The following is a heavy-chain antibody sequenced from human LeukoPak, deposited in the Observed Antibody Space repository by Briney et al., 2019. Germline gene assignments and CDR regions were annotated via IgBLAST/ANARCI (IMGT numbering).Heavy chain of an antibody. CDR3: AREIPNYDFWSGYPVGFDY. D-gene: IGHD3-3*01. V-gene: IGHV3-48*03. Sequence: PRGSLRLSCAASGFTFSSYEMNWVRQAPGKGLEWVSYISSSGSTIYYADSVKGRFTISRDNAKNSLYLQMNSLRAEDTAVYYRAREIPNYDFWSGYPVGFDYWGQGTLVRLL. CDR2: ISSSGSTI. J-gene: IGHJ4*02. CDR1: GFTFSSYE.